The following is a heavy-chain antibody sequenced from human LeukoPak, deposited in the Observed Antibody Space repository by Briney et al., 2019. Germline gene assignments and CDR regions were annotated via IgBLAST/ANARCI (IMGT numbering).Heavy chain of an antibody. CDR3: ARESATVTYFDY. V-gene: IGHV1-18*01. J-gene: IGHJ4*02. Sequence: ASVKVSCKASGGTFSSYAISWVRQAPGQGLEWMGWISAYNGSTNYAQKLQGRVTMTTDTSTSTAYMELSSLRSEDTAVYYCARESATVTYFDYWGQGTLVTVSS. CDR1: GGTFSSYA. CDR2: ISAYNGST. D-gene: IGHD4-17*01.